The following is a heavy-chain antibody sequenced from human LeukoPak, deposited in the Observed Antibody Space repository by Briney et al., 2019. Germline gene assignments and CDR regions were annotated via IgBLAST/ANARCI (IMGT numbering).Heavy chain of an antibody. CDR3: ARAVYGSSSTYYFDY. D-gene: IGHD6-6*01. CDR1: GGSFSGYY. J-gene: IGHJ4*02. V-gene: IGHV4-34*01. CDR2: INHSGST. Sequence: SETLSLTCAVYGGSFSGYYWSWIRQPPGKGLEWIGEINHSGSTNYNPSLKSRVTISVDTSKNQFSLKLSSVTAADTAVYYCARAVYGSSSTYYFDYWGQGTLVTVSS.